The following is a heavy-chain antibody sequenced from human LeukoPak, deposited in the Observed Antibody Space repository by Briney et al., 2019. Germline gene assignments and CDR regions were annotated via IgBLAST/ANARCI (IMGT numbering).Heavy chain of an antibody. V-gene: IGHV4-39*07. J-gene: IGHJ5*02. Sequence: PSETLSLTCTVSGGSISGSSYYWGWIRQPPGKGLEYIGNIYYSGNAFHSPSLTSRVTISVDTSNNQFSLRLTSVTAADTAVYYCARGQLLCHNNWFDPWGQGTLVTVSS. CDR3: ARGQLLCHNNWFDP. D-gene: IGHD2-2*01. CDR2: IYYSGNA. CDR1: GGSISGSSYY.